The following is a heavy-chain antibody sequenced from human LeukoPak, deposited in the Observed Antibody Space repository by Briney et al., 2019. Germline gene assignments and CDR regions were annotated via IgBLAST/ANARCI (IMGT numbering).Heavy chain of an antibody. CDR1: GFTVSNNF. CDR3: AKPGPGGPPAYFDS. J-gene: IGHJ4*02. CDR2: IYSGGNT. V-gene: IGHV3-66*02. Sequence: GGSLRLSCAASGFTVSNNFMSWVRQAPGKGLEWVSVIYSGGNTYYADSVKGRFTISRDDSKNTLYLQMNSLSAEDTAVYYCAKPGPGGPPAYFDSWGQGTLVTVSS. D-gene: IGHD1-26*01.